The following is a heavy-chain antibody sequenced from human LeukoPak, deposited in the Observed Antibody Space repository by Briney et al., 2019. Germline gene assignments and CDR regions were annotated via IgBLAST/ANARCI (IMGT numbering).Heavy chain of an antibody. Sequence: PSETLSLTCTISGGSISTYYWSWIRQSAGKGLEWIGRIHTSGNSDYNPSLKSRVTMSVDTPKNQFSLKVRSVTAADTAVYYCAREGSATARPFVSNDYWGQGTLVTVSS. J-gene: IGHJ4*02. D-gene: IGHD6-6*01. V-gene: IGHV4-4*07. CDR2: IHTSGNS. CDR3: AREGSATARPFVSNDY. CDR1: GGSISTYY.